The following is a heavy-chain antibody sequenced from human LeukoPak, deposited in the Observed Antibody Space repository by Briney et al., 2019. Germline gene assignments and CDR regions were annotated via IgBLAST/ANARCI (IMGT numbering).Heavy chain of an antibody. Sequence: PGGSLRLSCAASGFTVSSNYMSWVRQAPGKGLEWVSVIYSGGSTFYADSVKGRFTISRDNSKNTLYLEMNSLRAEDTAVYYCARDRVRYYGMDVGGQGTKVTVSS. CDR1: GFTVSSNY. V-gene: IGHV3-53*01. J-gene: IGHJ6*02. CDR3: ARDRVRYYGMDV. D-gene: IGHD3-3*01. CDR2: IYSGGST.